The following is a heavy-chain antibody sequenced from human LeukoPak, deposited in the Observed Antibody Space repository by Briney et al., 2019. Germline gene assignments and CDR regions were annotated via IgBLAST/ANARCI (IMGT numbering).Heavy chain of an antibody. CDR3: ASDVVGGTTNY. CDR1: GFTFSSSN. V-gene: IGHV3-48*01. Sequence: PGGSLRLSCAASGFTFSSSNMHWVRHAPGKGLEWVSYITGSSSAMYYADSLKGRFTISRDNAKDSLFLQMNSLRAEDTAVYYCASDVVGGTTNYWGQGTLVTVSS. D-gene: IGHD1-26*01. CDR2: ITGSSSAM. J-gene: IGHJ4*02.